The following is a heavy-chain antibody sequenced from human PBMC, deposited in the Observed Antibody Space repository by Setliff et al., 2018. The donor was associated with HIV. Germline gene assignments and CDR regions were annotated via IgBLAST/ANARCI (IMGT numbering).Heavy chain of an antibody. CDR3: ARERRGFDY. J-gene: IGHJ4*02. CDR1: GGSISSSNW. V-gene: IGHV4-4*02. Sequence: SETLSLTCAVSGGSISSSNWWNWVRQPPGKGLEWIGEIYHTGSTNYNPSLKSRLTISVDKSNNQFSLKLSSVTAADTAVYYCARERRGFDYWGQGTLVTVSS. CDR2: IYHTGST.